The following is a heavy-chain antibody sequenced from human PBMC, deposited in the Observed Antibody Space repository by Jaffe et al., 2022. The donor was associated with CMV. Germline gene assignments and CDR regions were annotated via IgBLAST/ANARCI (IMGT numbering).Heavy chain of an antibody. CDR1: GYTFTGYY. V-gene: IGHV1-2*02. CDR2: INPNSGGT. D-gene: IGHD4-17*01. Sequence: QVQLVQSGAEVKKPGASVKVSCKASGYTFTGYYMHWVRQAPGQGLEWMGWINPNSGGTNYAQKFQGRVTMTRDTSISTAYMELSRLRSDDTAVYYCARGTTVTTFGSFGSWFDPWGQGTLVTVSS. J-gene: IGHJ5*02. CDR3: ARGTTVTTFGSFGSWFDP.